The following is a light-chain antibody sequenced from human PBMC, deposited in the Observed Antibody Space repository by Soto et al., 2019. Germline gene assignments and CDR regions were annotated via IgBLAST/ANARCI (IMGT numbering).Light chain of an antibody. CDR3: QAYDYSLTAFV. Sequence: SGKTEELSVSGATGQRVTISCTGNNSNLGAGYDVHWYQQLPGAAPKLVVFGNRNRPSGVPERFSGSKSGTSASLAITGLQAEDEADYYCQAYDYSLTAFVFGGGTKATVL. V-gene: IGLV1-40*01. J-gene: IGLJ3*02. CDR1: NSNLGAGYD. CDR2: GNR.